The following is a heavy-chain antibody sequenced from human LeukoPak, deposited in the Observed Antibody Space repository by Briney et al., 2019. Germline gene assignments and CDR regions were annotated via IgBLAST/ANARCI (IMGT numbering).Heavy chain of an antibody. D-gene: IGHD3-3*01. CDR2: IYYSGST. CDR3: ASYDFWSGRGAFDI. V-gene: IGHV4-30-4*08. J-gene: IGHJ3*02. CDR1: GGSISSGDYY. Sequence: SETLSLTCTVSGGSISSGDYYWSWIRQPPGKGLEWIGYIYYSGSTYYNPSLKSRVTISVDTSKNQFSLKLSSVTAADTAVYYCASYDFWSGRGAFDIWGQGTMVTVSS.